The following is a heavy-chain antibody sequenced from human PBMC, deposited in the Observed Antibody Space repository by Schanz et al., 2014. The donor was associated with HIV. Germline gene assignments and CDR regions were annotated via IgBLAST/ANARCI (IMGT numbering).Heavy chain of an antibody. V-gene: IGHV3-30*18. J-gene: IGHJ6*02. CDR3: AKDRNYYDSRYRGKGNYYYYYGMDV. Sequence: QVQLVESGGGVVQPGRSLRVSCAASGFTFNSYGMHWVRQAPGKGLEWVAVISYDGSRKHFADSVKGRFTISRDNSKNTLYLQMKSLRAEDTAVYYCAKDRNYYDSRYRGKGNYYYYYGMDVRGQGTTVTVSS. CDR1: GFTFNSYG. D-gene: IGHD3-22*01. CDR2: ISYDGSRK.